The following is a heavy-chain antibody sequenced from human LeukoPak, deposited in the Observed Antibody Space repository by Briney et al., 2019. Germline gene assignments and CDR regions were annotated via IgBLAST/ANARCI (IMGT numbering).Heavy chain of an antibody. CDR2: IYYSGST. CDR3: ARRLDL. V-gene: IGHV4-59*11. Sequence: SETLSLTCTVSGGSISSHYWSWIRQPPGKGLEWIGYIYYSGSTNYNPSLKSRVTISVDTSKNQFSLKLSSVTAADTAVYYCARRLDLWGRGTLVTVSS. J-gene: IGHJ2*01. CDR1: GGSISSHY.